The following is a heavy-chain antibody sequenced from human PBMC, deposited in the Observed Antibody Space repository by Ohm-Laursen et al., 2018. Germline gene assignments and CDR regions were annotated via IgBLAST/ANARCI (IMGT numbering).Heavy chain of an antibody. J-gene: IGHJ6*02. CDR2: ISSSGSTI. CDR1: GFTFSDYY. D-gene: IGHD6-6*01. CDR3: ARARPPTYNYGMDV. Sequence: SLRLSCAASGFTFSDYYMSWIRQAPGKGLEWVSYISSSGSTIYYADSVKGRFTISRDNAKNSLYLQMNSLRAEDTAVYYCARARPPTYNYGMDVWGQGTTVTVSS. V-gene: IGHV3-11*01.